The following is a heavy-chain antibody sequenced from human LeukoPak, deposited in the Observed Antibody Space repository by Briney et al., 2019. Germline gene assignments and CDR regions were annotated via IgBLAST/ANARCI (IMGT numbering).Heavy chain of an antibody. CDR1: GFSVISNY. Sequence: GGSLRLSCAASGFSVISNYMNWVRQAPGKGLEWVSLIYGDVDTYYADSVTGRFIISRDNSKDILHLQMNSLRAEDTAIYYCARGVTVRGGPFDIWGQGTMDTVSS. V-gene: IGHV3-53*01. J-gene: IGHJ3*02. CDR3: ARGVTVRGGPFDI. CDR2: IYGDVDT. D-gene: IGHD2-21*02.